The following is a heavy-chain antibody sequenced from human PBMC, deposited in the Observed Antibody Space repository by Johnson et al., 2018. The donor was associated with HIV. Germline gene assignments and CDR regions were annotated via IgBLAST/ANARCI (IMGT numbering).Heavy chain of an antibody. CDR1: GFTVYSNY. V-gene: IGHV3-53*01. D-gene: IGHD3-10*01. J-gene: IGHJ3*02. Sequence: VQLVESGGGLIQPGGSLRLSCAASGFTVYSNYMNWVRQAPGKGLEWVSVIYSGGSTYYADSVTGRFTISRDNSKNTLYLQMNSLRAEDTAVYFCARERHYYGSVRPRERQGDAFDIWGQGTMVTVAS. CDR3: ARERHYYGSVRPRERQGDAFDI. CDR2: IYSGGST.